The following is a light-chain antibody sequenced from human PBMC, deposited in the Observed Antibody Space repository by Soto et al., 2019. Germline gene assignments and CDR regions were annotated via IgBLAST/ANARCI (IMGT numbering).Light chain of an antibody. V-gene: IGLV2-14*01. Sequence: QSAMTQPASVSGTHGKSITISCTGSNSDVGIYDFVSWYQHHPGRAPKLIVSEVSHRPSGVSNRLSGSKSGNTASLTISGLQSEDDADYYCITYTSDDVRYVFGTGTKLTVL. CDR1: NSDVGIYDF. CDR3: ITYTSDDVRYV. J-gene: IGLJ1*01. CDR2: EVS.